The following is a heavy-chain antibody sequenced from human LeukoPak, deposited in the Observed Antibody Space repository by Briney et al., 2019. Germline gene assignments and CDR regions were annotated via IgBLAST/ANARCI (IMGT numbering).Heavy chain of an antibody. CDR1: GFTFSSYG. Sequence: GGSLRLSCAASGFTFSSYGMHWVRQAPGKGLEWVAVIWYDGSNKYYADSVKGRFTISRDNSKNTLYLQMNSLRAEDTAVYYCAKSGVVPAAAFDYWGQGTLVTVSS. J-gene: IGHJ4*02. D-gene: IGHD2-2*01. CDR3: AKSGVVPAAAFDY. CDR2: IWYDGSNK. V-gene: IGHV3-33*06.